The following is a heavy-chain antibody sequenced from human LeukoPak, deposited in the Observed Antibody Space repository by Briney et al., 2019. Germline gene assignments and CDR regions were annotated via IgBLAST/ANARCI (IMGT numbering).Heavy chain of an antibody. CDR3: TRGPRGQQLVG. J-gene: IGHJ4*02. CDR1: GFSFRTYW. D-gene: IGHD6-6*01. Sequence: PGGSLRLSCAASGFSFRTYWMTWVRRAPGKGLEWLSYITSSSNTIHYTDSVKGRFTISRDNAKNSLYLQMNSLRAEDTAVYYCTRGPRGQQLVGWGQGTLVTVSS. V-gene: IGHV3-48*01. CDR2: ITSSSNTI.